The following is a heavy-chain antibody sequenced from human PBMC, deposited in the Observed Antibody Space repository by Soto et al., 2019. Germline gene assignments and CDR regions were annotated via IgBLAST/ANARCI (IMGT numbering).Heavy chain of an antibody. Sequence: QVQLVESGGGVVQPGRSLRLSCAASGFTFSSYGMQWVLQAPGKGLAWVAVISYDGSNKYYADSVKGRFTISRDNSKNTMYLQMNSLRAEDTAVYYCAKETTVYYYYCMDVWGQGTTVTVSS. D-gene: IGHD4-17*01. CDR3: AKETTVYYYYCMDV. V-gene: IGHV3-30*18. CDR2: ISYDGSNK. CDR1: GFTFSSYG. J-gene: IGHJ6*02.